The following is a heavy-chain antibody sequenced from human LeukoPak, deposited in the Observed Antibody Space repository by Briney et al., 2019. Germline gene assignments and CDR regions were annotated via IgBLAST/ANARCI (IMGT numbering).Heavy chain of an antibody. CDR3: AKESYDILPGYNEGHFDY. CDR1: GFTFSSYG. J-gene: IGHJ4*02. V-gene: IGHV3-30*18. Sequence: GGSLRLSCAASGFTFSSYGMHWVRHAPGKGLEWVAVISYDGSNKYYADSVKGRFTRSSDNSKNTLYLQMNSLRVDDRAVYYCAKESYDILPGYNEGHFDYWGQGTLVTVSS. CDR2: ISYDGSNK. D-gene: IGHD3-9*01.